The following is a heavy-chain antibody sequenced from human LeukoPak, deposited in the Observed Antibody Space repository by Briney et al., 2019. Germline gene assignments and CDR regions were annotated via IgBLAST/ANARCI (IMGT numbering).Heavy chain of an antibody. CDR2: INPNSGGT. V-gene: IGHV1-2*02. Sequence: GASVTVSCTASGYTFTVYYMHWVRQAPGQGLEWMGWINPNSGGTNYAQKFQGRVTMTRDTSISTAYMELSRLRSDDTAVYYCARDRSSGYYPTAGFDYWGQGTLVTVSS. CDR1: GYTFTVYY. D-gene: IGHD3-22*01. CDR3: ARDRSSGYYPTAGFDY. J-gene: IGHJ4*02.